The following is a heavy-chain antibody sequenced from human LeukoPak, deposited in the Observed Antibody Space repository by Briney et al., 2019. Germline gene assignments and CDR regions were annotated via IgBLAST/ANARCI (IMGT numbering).Heavy chain of an antibody. CDR3: ARDQEKETGTGAFDI. CDR1: GFTFSSYG. V-gene: IGHV3-33*01. D-gene: IGHD3-9*01. CDR2: IWYDGSNK. J-gene: IGHJ3*02. Sequence: GGSLRLSCAASGFTFSSYGMHWVRQAPGKGLEWVAVIWYDGSNKYHADPVKGRFTISRDNSKNTLYLQMNSLRAEDTAVYYCARDQEKETGTGAFDIWGQGTMVTVSS.